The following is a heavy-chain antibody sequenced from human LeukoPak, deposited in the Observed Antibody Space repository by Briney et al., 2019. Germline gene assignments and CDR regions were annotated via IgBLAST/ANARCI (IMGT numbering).Heavy chain of an antibody. CDR1: GGSISSSSYY. CDR2: IYYSGST. D-gene: IGHD2-2*03. CDR3: ARLGYCSSTSCYPIDY. J-gene: IGHJ4*02. Sequence: SETLSLTCTVSGGSISSSSYYWGWIRQPPGKGLEWIGSIYYSGSTYYNPSLKSRVTISVDTANNQFHLKLSSVTAADTAVYYCARLGYCSSTSCYPIDYWGQGTLVTVSS. V-gene: IGHV4-39*01.